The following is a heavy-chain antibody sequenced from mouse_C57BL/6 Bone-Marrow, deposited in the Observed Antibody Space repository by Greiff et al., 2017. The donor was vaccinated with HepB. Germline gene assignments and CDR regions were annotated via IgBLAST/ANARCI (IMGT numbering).Heavy chain of an antibody. Sequence: EVNLVESEGGLVQPGSSMKLSCTASGFTFSDYYMAWVRQVPEKGLEWVANINYDGSSTYYLDSLKSRFIISRDNAKNILYLQMSSLKSEDTATYYCARGGSSYPWYFDVWGTGTTVTVSS. V-gene: IGHV5-16*01. J-gene: IGHJ1*03. CDR2: INYDGSST. CDR3: ARGGSSYPWYFDV. D-gene: IGHD1-1*01. CDR1: GFTFSDYY.